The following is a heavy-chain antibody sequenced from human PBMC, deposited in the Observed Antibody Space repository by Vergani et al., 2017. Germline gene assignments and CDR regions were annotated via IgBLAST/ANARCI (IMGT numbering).Heavy chain of an antibody. CDR1: GSSISSGDYY. D-gene: IGHD6-19*01. CDR2: IYYSGST. J-gene: IGHJ4*02. V-gene: IGHV4-30-4*08. Sequence: QVQLQESGPGLVKPSQTLSLTCTVSGSSISSGDYYWSWIRQPPGKGLEWIGYIYYSGSTYYNPSLKSRVTISVDTSKNQFSLKLNSVTAADTAVYYCARVAVVVAGTVDYGGEGTLVTVSS. CDR3: ARVAVVVAGTVDY.